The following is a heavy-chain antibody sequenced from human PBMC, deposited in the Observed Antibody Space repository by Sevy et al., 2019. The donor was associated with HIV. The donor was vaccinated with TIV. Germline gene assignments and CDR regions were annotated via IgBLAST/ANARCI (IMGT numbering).Heavy chain of an antibody. CDR3: ARGLPTAWDYYYMDV. CDR2: IIPIFGTA. V-gene: IGHV1-69*06. CDR1: GGTFSSYA. D-gene: IGHD4-17*01. J-gene: IGHJ6*03. Sequence: ASVKVSCKASGGTFSSYAISWVRQAPGQGLEWMGGIIPIFGTANYAPKFQGRVTITADKSTSTAYMELSSLGSEDTAVYYCARGLPTAWDYYYMDVWGKGTTVTVSS.